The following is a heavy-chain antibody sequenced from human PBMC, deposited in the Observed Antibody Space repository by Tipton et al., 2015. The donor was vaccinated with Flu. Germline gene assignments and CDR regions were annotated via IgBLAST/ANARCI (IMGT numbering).Heavy chain of an antibody. Sequence: SLRLSCTASGFSVSAYWMHWVRQAPGKGLVWVSRINRDGSTIDYAESVKGRFTIFRDYAKNTLYLQMNNLRAEDTAVYYCAKDFVGRSDSWGQGTMVTVSS. V-gene: IGHV3-74*01. CDR2: INRDGSTI. J-gene: IGHJ4*02. D-gene: IGHD3/OR15-3a*01. CDR3: AKDFVGRSDS. CDR1: GFSVSAYW.